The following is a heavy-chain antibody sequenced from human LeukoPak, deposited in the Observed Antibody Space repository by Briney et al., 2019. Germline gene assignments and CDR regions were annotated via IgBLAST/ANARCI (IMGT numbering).Heavy chain of an antibody. CDR3: ARGYSSSSYNWFDP. CDR1: GGSFSGYY. V-gene: IGHV4-34*01. D-gene: IGHD6-13*01. CDR2: INHSGST. J-gene: IGHJ5*02. Sequence: SETLSLTCAVYGGSFSGYYWSWIRQPPGKGLEWIEEINHSGSTNYNPSLKSRVTISVDTSKNQFSLKLSSVTAADTAVYYCARGYSSSSYNWFDPWGQGTLVTVSS.